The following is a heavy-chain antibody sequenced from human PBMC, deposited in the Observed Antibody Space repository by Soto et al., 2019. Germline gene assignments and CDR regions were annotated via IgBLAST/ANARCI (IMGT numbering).Heavy chain of an antibody. J-gene: IGHJ3*02. V-gene: IGHV3-66*01. Sequence: EVQVMESGGDLVQPGGSLRLSCEAAGFTVSRNYMSWVRQAPGKGLECVSVVYTNGNTYFADSVKGRFTVSRDNSRNTLYLQMNSLRFEDTAVYFCARSAAVIVCYAFETWGPGTMVTVSS. CDR2: VYTNGNT. CDR1: GFTVSRNY. CDR3: ARSAAVIVCYAFET. D-gene: IGHD3-22*01.